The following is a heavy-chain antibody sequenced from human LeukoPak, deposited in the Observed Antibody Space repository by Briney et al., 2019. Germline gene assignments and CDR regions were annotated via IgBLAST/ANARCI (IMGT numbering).Heavy chain of an antibody. J-gene: IGHJ4*02. D-gene: IGHD6-19*01. Sequence: SETLSLTCAVYGGSFSGYYWSWIRQPPGKGLEWLGEINHSGSTNYNPSLKSRVTISVDTSKNQFSLKLSSVTAADTAVYYCASSFVGIAVAGHFDYWGQGTLVTVSS. CDR2: INHSGST. CDR3: ASSFVGIAVAGHFDY. V-gene: IGHV4-34*01. CDR1: GGSFSGYY.